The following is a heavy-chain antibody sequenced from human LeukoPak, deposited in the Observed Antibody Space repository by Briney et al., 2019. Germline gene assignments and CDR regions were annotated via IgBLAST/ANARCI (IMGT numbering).Heavy chain of an antibody. CDR2: IYSGGST. D-gene: IGHD1-26*01. J-gene: IGHJ4*02. Sequence: GGSLRLSCAASGFTVSSNYMSWVRQAPGKGLEWVSVIYSGGSTYYADSVKGRFTISRDNSKNTLYLQMNSLRAEDTAVYYCARDQVGASLDYWGQGTLVTVSS. V-gene: IGHV3-53*05. CDR1: GFTVSSNY. CDR3: ARDQVGASLDY.